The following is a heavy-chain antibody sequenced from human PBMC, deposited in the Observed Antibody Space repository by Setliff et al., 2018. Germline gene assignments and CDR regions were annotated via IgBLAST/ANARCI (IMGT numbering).Heavy chain of an antibody. CDR2: INHSGST. V-gene: IGHV4-34*01. D-gene: IGHD2-2*01. CDR1: GGSFSDYY. Sequence: ETLSLTCTVYGGSFSDYYWGWIRQPPGKGLEWIAEINHSGSTNYNPSLKSRVTISVDTSRNQFSLKLSSVTAADTAVYYCARGRMRGSCSGPSCTYDPFDIWGQGTPVT. CDR3: ARGRMRGSCSGPSCTYDPFDI. J-gene: IGHJ3*02.